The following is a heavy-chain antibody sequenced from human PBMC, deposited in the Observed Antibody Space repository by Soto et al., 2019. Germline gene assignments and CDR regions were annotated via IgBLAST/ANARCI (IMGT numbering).Heavy chain of an antibody. D-gene: IGHD6-6*01. CDR2: IWFDGSEK. CDR3: ARDPGIAARPQDYFDY. CDR1: GFIFSDYG. J-gene: IGHJ4*02. V-gene: IGHV3-33*01. Sequence: QVQLVESGGGVVQPGGSLRLSCAASGFIFSDYGMHWVRQAPGKGLEWVALIWFDGSEKYSIDSVKGRFTISRDTSKNTLYLQMNSLRPEDTAVYYCARDPGIAARPQDYFDYWGQGTLVIVSS.